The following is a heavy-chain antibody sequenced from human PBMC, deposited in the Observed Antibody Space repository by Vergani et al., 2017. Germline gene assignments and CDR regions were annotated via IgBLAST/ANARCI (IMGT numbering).Heavy chain of an antibody. Sequence: QVQLMQSGPVMKKPGGSMKVSCQASESTFSDYNIHWVRQAPGQGLQWMGRISPKTGDTDYLQRFQDRVTMTRAVSTKTVYLKMTRLTSDDTAIYYCAHSWNFGRRDWFDSWGPGTLVTVSS. CDR3: AHSWNFGRRDWFDS. J-gene: IGHJ5*01. D-gene: IGHD1-26*01. V-gene: IGHV1-2*02. CDR2: ISPKTGDT. CDR1: ESTFSDYN.